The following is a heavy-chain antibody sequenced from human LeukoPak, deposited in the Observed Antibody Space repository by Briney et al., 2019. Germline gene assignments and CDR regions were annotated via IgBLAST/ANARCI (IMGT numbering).Heavy chain of an antibody. D-gene: IGHD3-10*01. CDR3: ATDLMVRERFDY. J-gene: IGHJ4*02. Sequence: ASVKVSCKVSGYTPTELSMHWVRQAPGKGLEWMGGFDPEDGETIYAQKFQGRVTMTEDTSTDTAYMELSSLRSEDTAVYYCATDLMVRERFDYWGQGTLVTVSS. CDR1: GYTPTELS. CDR2: FDPEDGET. V-gene: IGHV1-24*01.